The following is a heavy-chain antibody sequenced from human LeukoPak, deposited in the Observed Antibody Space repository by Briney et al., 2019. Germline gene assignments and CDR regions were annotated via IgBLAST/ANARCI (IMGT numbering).Heavy chain of an antibody. CDR1: GYTFTSYY. CDR3: ARAVVTSPRSAFDI. Sequence: ASVKVSCKASGYTFTSYYTHWVRQAPGQGLEWMGIINPSGGSTSYVQKFQGRVTMTRDMSTSTVYMELSSLRSEDTAVYYCARAVVTSPRSAFDIWGQGTMVTVSS. CDR2: INPSGGST. V-gene: IGHV1-46*01. J-gene: IGHJ3*02. D-gene: IGHD4-23*01.